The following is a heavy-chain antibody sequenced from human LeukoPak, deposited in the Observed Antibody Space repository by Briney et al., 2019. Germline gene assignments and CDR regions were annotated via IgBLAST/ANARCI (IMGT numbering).Heavy chain of an antibody. CDR3: ANRGS. CDR2: THVVSGE. CDR1: GFTHGTDF. J-gene: IGHJ4*02. V-gene: IGHV3-66*02. Sequence: GGSLRLSCAASGFTHGTDFMTWVRQAPGKGLVWVSMTHVVSGEFYADSVKGRFTLSSDDSKNTLYLHMNSLRTEDTAVYYCANRGSWGQGTLVTVSS.